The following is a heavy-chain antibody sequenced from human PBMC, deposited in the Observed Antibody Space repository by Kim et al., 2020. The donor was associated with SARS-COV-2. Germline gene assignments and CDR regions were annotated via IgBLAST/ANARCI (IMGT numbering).Heavy chain of an antibody. CDR2: RT. CDR3: ARVRSAQFDY. V-gene: IGHV3-23*01. D-gene: IGHD3-3*01. Sequence: RTDHEDSVKGRFTISRDNSKNTLYLQMNSLRAEDTAVYYCARVRSAQFDYWGQGTLVTVSS. J-gene: IGHJ4*02.